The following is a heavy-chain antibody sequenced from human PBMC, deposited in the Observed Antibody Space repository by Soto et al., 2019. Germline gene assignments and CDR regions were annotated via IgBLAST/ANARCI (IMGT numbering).Heavy chain of an antibody. V-gene: IGHV4-59*01. CDR2: MYYSGST. CDR1: VESISIYY. J-gene: IGHJ4*02. D-gene: IGHD2-15*01. Sequence: ASETLSLTCTVSVESISIYYWSWIRQPPGKGLEWIGYMYYSGSTTYNPSLKSRVTISVDTSKNQFSLKLSSVTAADTAVYYCARDAGGPADYWGQGTLVTVSS. CDR3: ARDAGGPADY.